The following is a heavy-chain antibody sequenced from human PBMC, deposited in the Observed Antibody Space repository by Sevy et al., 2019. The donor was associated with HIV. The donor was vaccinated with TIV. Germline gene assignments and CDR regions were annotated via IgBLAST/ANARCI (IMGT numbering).Heavy chain of an antibody. CDR3: ANTVTITDAFDI. CDR2: INSDGSST. V-gene: IGHV3-74*01. D-gene: IGHD4-17*01. Sequence: GGSLRFSCAASGFTFSSYWMHWVRQAPGKGLVWVSRINSDGSSTSYADSVKGRFTISRDNAKNTLYLQMNSLRAEDTAVYYCANTVTITDAFDIWGQGTMVTVSS. CDR1: GFTFSSYW. J-gene: IGHJ3*02.